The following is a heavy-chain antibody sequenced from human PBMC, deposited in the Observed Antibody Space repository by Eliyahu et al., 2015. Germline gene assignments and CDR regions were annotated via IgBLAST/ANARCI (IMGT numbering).Heavy chain of an antibody. J-gene: IGHJ4*02. CDR2: VGDQGAV. CDR3: RTQEDS. CDR1: GGPRMGFY. V-gene: IGHV4-34*02. Sequence: QDQVQQWGAGLLKPSETLSLTCAVYGGPRMGFYWXWIRQPPGKTLEWIGEVGDQGAVRPNPSLKGRATISLDLSKRQVSLSLRSVTAADTAIYFCRTQEDSWGRGTPVTVSS.